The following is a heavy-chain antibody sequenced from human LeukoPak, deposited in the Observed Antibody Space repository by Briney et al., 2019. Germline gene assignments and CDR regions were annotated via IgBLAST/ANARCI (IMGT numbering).Heavy chain of an antibody. D-gene: IGHD2-15*01. CDR2: ISYDGSNK. CDR3: ARDYEEDCSGGSCYSIPGAIDY. Sequence: GGSLRLSYAASGFTFSSYAMHWVRQAPGKGLECVAVISYDGSNKYYADSVKGRFTISRDNSKNTLYLQMNSLRAEDTAVYYCARDYEEDCSGGSCYSIPGAIDYWGQGTLVTVSS. V-gene: IGHV3-30-3*01. CDR1: GFTFSSYA. J-gene: IGHJ4*02.